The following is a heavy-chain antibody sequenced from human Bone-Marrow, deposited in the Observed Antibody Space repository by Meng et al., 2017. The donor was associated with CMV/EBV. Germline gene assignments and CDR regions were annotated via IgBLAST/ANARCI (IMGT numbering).Heavy chain of an antibody. CDR3: ARSGSGWYGGGMDY. CDR1: GYNFFNYD. D-gene: IGHD6-19*01. CDR2: INPKSGNT. V-gene: IGHV1-8*03. Sequence: ASVKVSCKASGYNFFNYDINWLRHTTGQGLEYMGWINPKSGNTDYARKFQGRITFTRNTSTNTAFMEVNSLRSEDTAFYYCARSGSGWYGGGMDYWGQRTLVTVSS. J-gene: IGHJ4*02.